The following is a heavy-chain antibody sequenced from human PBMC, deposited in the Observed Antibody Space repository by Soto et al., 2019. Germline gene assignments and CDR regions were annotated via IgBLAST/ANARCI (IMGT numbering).Heavy chain of an antibody. CDR2: ISWKRGGI. CDR3: AKYIYWGSIEALYGMDV. D-gene: IGHD6-6*01. CDR1: GITFDDYA. Sequence: DVQLVESGGGFVQPGRSLRLSCVASGITFDDYAMHWVRQAAGKGLEWISGISWKRGGIAYEDSVKGRFTISRDNAKTSLYLQMDSLRPEHTALYYCAKYIYWGSIEALYGMDVWGQGTTVTVSS. V-gene: IGHV3-9*01. J-gene: IGHJ6*02.